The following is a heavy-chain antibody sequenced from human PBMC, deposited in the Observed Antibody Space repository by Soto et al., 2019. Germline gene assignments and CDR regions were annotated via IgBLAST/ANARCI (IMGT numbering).Heavy chain of an antibody. CDR2: IIPIFGTA. CDR1: GGTFSSYA. CDR3: ARGPYYYDSSGYYLEYFQH. D-gene: IGHD3-22*01. Sequence: ASVKVSCKASGGTFSSYAISWVRQAPGQGLEWMGGIIPIFGTANYAQKFQGRVTITADKSTSTAYMELSSLRSEDTAVYYCARGPYYYDSSGYYLEYFQHWGQGTLVTVSS. V-gene: IGHV1-69*06. J-gene: IGHJ1*01.